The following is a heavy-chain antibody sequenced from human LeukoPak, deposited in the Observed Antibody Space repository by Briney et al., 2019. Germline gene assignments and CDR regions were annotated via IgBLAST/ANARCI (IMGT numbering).Heavy chain of an antibody. CDR2: IRHDSSNK. J-gene: IGHJ4*02. V-gene: IGHV3-30*02. D-gene: IGHD1-26*01. Sequence: VGSLRLSCAASGYDFSRHGIHWVRQAPGKGLEWVTFIRHDSSNKYYADFVKGRFTISSDNSKNTLYLQMDSLRTEDTAVYYCAKDLGGGTYNSYWGQGTLVTVSS. CDR3: AKDLGGGTYNSY. CDR1: GYDFSRHG.